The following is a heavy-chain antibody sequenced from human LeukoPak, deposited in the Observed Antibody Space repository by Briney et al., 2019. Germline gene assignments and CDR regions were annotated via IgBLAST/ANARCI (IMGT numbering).Heavy chain of an antibody. J-gene: IGHJ4*02. Sequence: PSETLSLTCAVYGGSFSGYYWSWIRQPPGKGLEWIGEINHSGSTNYNPSLKSRVTISVDTSKNQFSLKLSSVTAADTAVYYCARGRSYGSGSSPPNYWGQGTLVTVSS. D-gene: IGHD3-10*01. CDR1: GGSFSGYY. CDR2: INHSGST. V-gene: IGHV4-34*01. CDR3: ARGRSYGSGSSPPNY.